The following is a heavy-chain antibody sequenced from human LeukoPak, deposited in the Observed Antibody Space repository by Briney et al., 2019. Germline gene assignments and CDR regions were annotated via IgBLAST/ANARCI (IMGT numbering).Heavy chain of an antibody. Sequence: ASVKISCKVSGYTFTDYYMHWVQQAPGKGLEWMGLVDPEDSETIYAEKFQGRVTITADTSTDTAYIELSSLRSEDTAVYYCARVIAAAGTSNDYWGQGTLVTVSS. CDR1: GYTFTDYY. CDR2: VDPEDSET. D-gene: IGHD6-13*01. CDR3: ARVIAAAGTSNDY. J-gene: IGHJ4*02. V-gene: IGHV1-69-2*01.